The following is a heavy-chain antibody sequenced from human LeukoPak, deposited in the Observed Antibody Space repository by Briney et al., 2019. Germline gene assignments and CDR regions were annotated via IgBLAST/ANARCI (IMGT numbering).Heavy chain of an antibody. CDR1: GGTFSSYA. Sequence: SVKVSCKASGGTFSSYAISWVRQAPPPGHEWVGGVIPIFGTANYAQKFQGRVTITTDESTSTAYMELSSLRSEDTAVYYCAVGLGYCSSTSCYPVFDYWGQGTLVTVSS. CDR2: VIPIFGTA. D-gene: IGHD2-2*01. CDR3: AVGLGYCSSTSCYPVFDY. V-gene: IGHV1-69*05. J-gene: IGHJ4*02.